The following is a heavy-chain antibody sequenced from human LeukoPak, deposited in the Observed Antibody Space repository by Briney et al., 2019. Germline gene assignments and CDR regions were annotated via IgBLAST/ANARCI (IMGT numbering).Heavy chain of an antibody. J-gene: IGHJ4*02. Sequence: PGGSLRLSCAASGFTFSNYWTHWVRQAPGKRLVWVSSIKSNGRTTSYADSVKGRFTISRDNAKNTLYLQMNSLRVEDTAVYYCARDGRLDGYNGIVDNWGQGTLVTVSS. CDR1: GFTFSNYW. D-gene: IGHD5-24*01. CDR3: ARDGRLDGYNGIVDN. V-gene: IGHV3-74*01. CDR2: IKSNGRTT.